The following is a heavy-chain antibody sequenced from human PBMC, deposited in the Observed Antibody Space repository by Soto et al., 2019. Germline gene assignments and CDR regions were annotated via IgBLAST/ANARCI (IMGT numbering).Heavy chain of an antibody. J-gene: IGHJ6*02. V-gene: IGHV5-51*01. D-gene: IGHD6-13*01. CDR2: IYPGDSDT. CDR3: AKTAAGGKNYYGMDV. CDR1: GYSFTSYW. Sequence: GESLKISCKGSGYSFTSYWIGWARQMPGKGLEWMGIIYPGDSDTRYSPSFQGQVTISAGKSISTAYLQWSSLKASDTAMYYCAKTAAGGKNYYGMDVWGQGTTVTVSS.